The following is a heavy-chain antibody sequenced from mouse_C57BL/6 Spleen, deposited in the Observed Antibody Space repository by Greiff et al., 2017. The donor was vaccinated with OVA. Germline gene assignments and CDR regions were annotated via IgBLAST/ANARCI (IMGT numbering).Heavy chain of an antibody. Sequence: VQLQQPGTELVKPGASVKLSCKASGYTFTSYWMHWVKQRPGQGLEWIGNITPSNGGPNYNEKFKSKATLTVDKSSSTAYMQLSRLTSEYSAIYYGSGETGSWFAYWGQGTLVTVSA. CDR1: GYTFTSYW. V-gene: IGHV1-53*01. CDR2: ITPSNGGP. CDR3: SGETGSWFAY. D-gene: IGHD4-1*01. J-gene: IGHJ3*01.